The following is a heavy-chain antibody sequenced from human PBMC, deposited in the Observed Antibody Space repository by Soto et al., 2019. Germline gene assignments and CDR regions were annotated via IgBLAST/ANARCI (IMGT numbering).Heavy chain of an antibody. D-gene: IGHD2-2*01. CDR3: AKSGIVVVPAAVEDAFDI. J-gene: IGHJ3*02. CDR1: GFTFSSYG. Sequence: GGSLRLSCAASGFTFSSYGMHWVRQAPGKGLEWVAVISYDGSNKYYADSVKGRFTISRDNSKNTLYLQMNSLRAEDTAVYYCAKSGIVVVPAAVEDAFDIWGQGTMVTVSS. CDR2: ISYDGSNK. V-gene: IGHV3-30*18.